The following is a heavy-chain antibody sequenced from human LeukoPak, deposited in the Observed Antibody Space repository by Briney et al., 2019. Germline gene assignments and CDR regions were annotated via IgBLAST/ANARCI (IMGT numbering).Heavy chain of an antibody. CDR1: GGSFSGYY. D-gene: IGHD3-22*01. V-gene: IGHV4-34*01. Sequence: SETLSLTCAVYGGSFSGYYWSWIRQPPGKGLEWIGEINHSGSTNYNPSLKSRVTISVDTSKNQFSLKLSSVTAADTAVYYCATGLSPLNPPSTGYYDSSGYPLLGFDYWGQGTLVTVSS. CDR3: ATGLSPLNPPSTGYYDSSGYPLLGFDY. J-gene: IGHJ4*02. CDR2: INHSGST.